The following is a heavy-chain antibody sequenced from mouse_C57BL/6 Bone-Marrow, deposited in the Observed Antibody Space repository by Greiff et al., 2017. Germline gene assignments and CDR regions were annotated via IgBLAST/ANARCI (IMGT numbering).Heavy chain of an antibody. CDR3: ARSGIGSYFDY. V-gene: IGHV1-50*01. D-gene: IGHD2-2*01. J-gene: IGHJ2*01. Sequence: QVQLLQPGADLVKPGASVTLSCKASGYTFTSYWMQWVKQRPGQGLEWIGEIDPSDSYTNYTPKFKGKVTFTVDTSSSTSYMQLSGLTSEDSAIYYCARSGIGSYFDYWGKGTTLTVSS. CDR1: GYTFTSYW. CDR2: IDPSDSYT.